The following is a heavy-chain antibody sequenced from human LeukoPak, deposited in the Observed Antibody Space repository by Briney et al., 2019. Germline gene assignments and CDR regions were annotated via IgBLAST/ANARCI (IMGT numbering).Heavy chain of an antibody. Sequence: SETLSLTCTVSGGFISSGGYYWSWIRQHPGKGLEWIGYIYYSGSTYYNPSLKSRVTISVDTSKNQFSLKLSSVTAADTAVYYWARGGGGGIYGMDVWGQGTTVTVS. V-gene: IGHV4-31*03. D-gene: IGHD3-16*01. CDR1: GGFISSGGYY. J-gene: IGHJ6*02. CDR3: ARGGGGGIYGMDV. CDR2: IYYSGST.